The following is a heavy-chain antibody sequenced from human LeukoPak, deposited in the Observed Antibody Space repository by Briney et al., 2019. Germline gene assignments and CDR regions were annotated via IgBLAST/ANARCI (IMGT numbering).Heavy chain of an antibody. Sequence: GASVKVSCKASGFTFTRYTMHWVRQAPGQRPEWMGWIYAGTGNTKYSRKFQDRVTITRDTSASTVYMELRSLRSDDTAVYYCARERGYCSSTSCYVGDLYYYYGMDVWGKGTTVTVSS. CDR1: GFTFTRYT. V-gene: IGHV1-3*01. CDR3: ARERGYCSSTSCYVGDLYYYYGMDV. J-gene: IGHJ6*04. D-gene: IGHD2-2*01. CDR2: IYAGTGNT.